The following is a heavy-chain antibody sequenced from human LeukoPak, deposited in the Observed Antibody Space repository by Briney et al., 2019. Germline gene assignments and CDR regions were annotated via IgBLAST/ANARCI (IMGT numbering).Heavy chain of an antibody. Sequence: GGSLRLSCAASGFTFSSYSMNWVRQAPGKGLEWVSSISSSSSYIYYADSVKGRFTISRDNAKNSLYLQMNSLRAEDTAVYYCARWSQYYDFWSGYSRYYYYMDVWGKGTTVTVSS. J-gene: IGHJ6*03. D-gene: IGHD3-3*01. CDR3: ARWSQYYDFWSGYSRYYYYMDV. V-gene: IGHV3-21*01. CDR1: GFTFSSYS. CDR2: ISSSSSYI.